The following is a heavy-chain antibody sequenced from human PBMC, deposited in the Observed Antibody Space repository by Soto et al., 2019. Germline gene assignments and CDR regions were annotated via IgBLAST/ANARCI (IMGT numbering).Heavy chain of an antibody. CDR3: AREGYSSSSFDY. D-gene: IGHD6-6*01. CDR1: GGSICSYY. V-gene: IGHV4-59*01. CDR2: IYYSGST. Sequence: PSETLSLTCTVSGGSICSYYWSWIRQPPGKGLEWIGYIYYSGSTNYNPSLKSRVTISVDTSKNQFSLKLSSVTAADTAVYYCAREGYSSSSFDYWGQGTLVTVSS. J-gene: IGHJ4*02.